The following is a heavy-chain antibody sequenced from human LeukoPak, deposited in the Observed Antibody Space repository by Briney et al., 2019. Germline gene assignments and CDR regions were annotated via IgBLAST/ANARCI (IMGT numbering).Heavy chain of an antibody. CDR1: GYTFTSFG. V-gene: IGHV1-18*04. Sequence: GASVKVSCKPSGYTFTSFGISWVQQAPGQGLEWMGWIGAYNGDTNYAQKFQGRVTMTTDTSTSTAYMDLRSLRSDDTAVYYCTRDHCRGDNCPSFDYWGQGTLVTVSS. J-gene: IGHJ4*02. CDR3: TRDHCRGDNCPSFDY. CDR2: IGAYNGDT. D-gene: IGHD2-15*01.